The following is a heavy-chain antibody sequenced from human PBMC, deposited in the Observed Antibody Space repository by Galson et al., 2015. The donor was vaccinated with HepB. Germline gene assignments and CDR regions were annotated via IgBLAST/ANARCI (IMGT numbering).Heavy chain of an antibody. CDR1: GYTFTTYG. D-gene: IGHD3-3*01. CDR2: ISAYNGNT. V-gene: IGHV1-18*01. Sequence: SVKVSCKASGYTFTTYGISWVRQAPGQGLEWMGWISAYNGNTNYAQKVQGRVSMTTDTSTSTAYMELRSLRSDDTAVYYCARDRGYDFWSGYYVSPSSRPPFDYWGQGTLVTVSS. J-gene: IGHJ4*02. CDR3: ARDRGYDFWSGYYVSPSSRPPFDY.